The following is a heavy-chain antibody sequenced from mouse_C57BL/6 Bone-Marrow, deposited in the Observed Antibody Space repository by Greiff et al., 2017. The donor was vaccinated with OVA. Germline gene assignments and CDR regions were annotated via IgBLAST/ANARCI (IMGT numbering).Heavy chain of an antibody. Sequence: VQLVESGPGLVQPSQSLSITCTVSGFSLTSYGVHWVRQSPGKGLEWLGVIWSGGSTDYNAAFISRLSISKDNSKSQVFFKMNSLQADDTAIYYCARNIYYDYDGYAMDYWGQGTSVTVSS. J-gene: IGHJ4*01. V-gene: IGHV2-2*01. CDR1: GFSLTSYG. D-gene: IGHD2-4*01. CDR2: IWSGGST. CDR3: ARNIYYDYDGYAMDY.